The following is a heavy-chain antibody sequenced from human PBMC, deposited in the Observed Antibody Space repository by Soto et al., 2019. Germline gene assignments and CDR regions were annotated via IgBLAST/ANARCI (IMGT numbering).Heavy chain of an antibody. D-gene: IGHD2-2*01. Sequence: VQLVESGGGVVQPGRSLRLSCAASGFTFSSYGMHWVRQAPGKGLEWVAVISYDGSNKYYADSVKGRFTISRDNSKNTLYLQMNSLRAEDTAVYYCAKDLQPLLDYWGQGTLVTVSS. J-gene: IGHJ4*02. V-gene: IGHV3-30*18. CDR3: AKDLQPLLDY. CDR2: ISYDGSNK. CDR1: GFTFSSYG.